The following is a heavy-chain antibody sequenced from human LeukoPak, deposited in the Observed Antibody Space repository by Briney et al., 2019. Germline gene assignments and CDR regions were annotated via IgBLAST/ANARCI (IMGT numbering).Heavy chain of an antibody. J-gene: IGHJ4*02. V-gene: IGHV3-66*01. CDR3: ARGGPAAGRFDY. CDR2: IYSGGST. D-gene: IGHD6-13*01. Sequence: GGSLRLSCAASGFTLSSNYMSWVRQAPGKGLEWVAVIYSGGSTYYADSVKGRFTISRDNSKNTLYLQMNSLRAEDTAVYYCARGGPAAGRFDYWGQGTLVTASS. CDR1: GFTLSSNY.